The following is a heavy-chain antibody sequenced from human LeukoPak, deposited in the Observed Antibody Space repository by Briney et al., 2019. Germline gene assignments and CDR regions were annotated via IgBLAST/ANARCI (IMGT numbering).Heavy chain of an antibody. CDR3: TRDDPQWQEHDY. CDR2: ISGYNGNT. J-gene: IGHJ4*02. V-gene: IGHV1-18*01. D-gene: IGHD6-19*01. CDR1: GYTFSSYG. Sequence: GASVKVSCKASGYTFSSYGISWVRQAPGQGLEWMGWISGYNGNTNLAREFQGRVTITTDTSTSTAYMELRSLRSDDTAVYYCTRDDPQWQEHDYWGQGTLVTVSS.